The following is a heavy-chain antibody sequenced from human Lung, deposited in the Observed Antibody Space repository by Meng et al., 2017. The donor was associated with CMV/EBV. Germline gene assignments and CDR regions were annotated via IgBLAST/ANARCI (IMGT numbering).Heavy chain of an antibody. CDR2: IWYDGSHR. CDR3: AKDQQSPFSYYFYVMDV. CDR1: GFNFSNYD. J-gene: IGHJ6*02. D-gene: IGHD1/OR15-1a*01. Sequence: GGSLRLSCAAAGFNFSNYDIHWVRQAPGKGLEWVAIIWYDGSHRYYADSVQGRFTISRDNSKNTVHLQMNSLRAEDTAVYYCAKDQQSPFSYYFYVMDVWGQGXTVTVSS. V-gene: IGHV3-33*06.